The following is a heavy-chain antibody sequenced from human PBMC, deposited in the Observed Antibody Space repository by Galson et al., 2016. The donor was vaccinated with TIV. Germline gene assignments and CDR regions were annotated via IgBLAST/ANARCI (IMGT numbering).Heavy chain of an antibody. Sequence: SVKVSCKASGYTFTTYDIIWVRQATGQGLEWMGRMNPDSANTDYAQKFQGRVTMTRNTSSSTAYMELSSLRSEDTAVYYCAREVGYCNSSSCYPFYMDVWGKGTTVTVSS. CDR2: MNPDSANT. J-gene: IGHJ6*04. V-gene: IGHV1-8*02. CDR1: GYTFTTYD. D-gene: IGHD2-2*01. CDR3: AREVGYCNSSSCYPFYMDV.